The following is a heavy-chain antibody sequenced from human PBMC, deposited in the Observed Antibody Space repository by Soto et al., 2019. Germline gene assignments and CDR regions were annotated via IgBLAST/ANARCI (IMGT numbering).Heavy chain of an antibody. D-gene: IGHD3-16*01. CDR2: IIPIFGTA. CDR3: ARNGGPLGSYYYGMDV. CDR1: GGTFSSYA. Sequence: QVQLVQSGAEVKKPGSSVKVSCKASGGTFSSYAISWVRQAPGQGLEWMGGIIPIFGTANYAQKFQGRDTITADEATSTADMELSSLSSEDTAVYYCARNGGPLGSYYYGMDVWGQGTTVTVSS. J-gene: IGHJ6*02. V-gene: IGHV1-69*12.